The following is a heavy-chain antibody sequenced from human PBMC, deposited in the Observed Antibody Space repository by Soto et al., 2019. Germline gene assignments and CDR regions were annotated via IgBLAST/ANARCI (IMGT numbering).Heavy chain of an antibody. CDR3: AKWGSAFVSSYAWLDP. CDR2: LSGSGDNT. CDR1: GFTFSSYA. V-gene: IGHV3-23*01. Sequence: GGSLRLSCAASGFTFSSYAMSWVRQAPGKGLEWVSGLSGSGDNTYYAASVKGRFTISRDNSKNTLYLQMNSLRAEDMAVYYCAKWGSAFVSSYAWLDPWGQGTLVTVSS. J-gene: IGHJ5*02. D-gene: IGHD6-6*01.